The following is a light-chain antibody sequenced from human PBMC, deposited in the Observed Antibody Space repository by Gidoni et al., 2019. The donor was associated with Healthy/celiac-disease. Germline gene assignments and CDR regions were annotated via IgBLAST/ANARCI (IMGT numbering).Light chain of an antibody. J-gene: IGLJ2*01. Sequence: SYELPQPPSVSVSPGQTARITCSGDALPKQYAYWYQQKPGQAPLLVIYKDSERPSGIPERFSGSSSGTTVTLTISGVQAEDEADYYCQSADSSGTVVFGGGTKLTV. V-gene: IGLV3-25*03. CDR2: KDS. CDR1: ALPKQY. CDR3: QSADSSGTVV.